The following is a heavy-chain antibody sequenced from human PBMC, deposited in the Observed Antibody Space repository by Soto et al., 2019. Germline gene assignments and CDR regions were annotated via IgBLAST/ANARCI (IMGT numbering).Heavy chain of an antibody. J-gene: IGHJ5*02. V-gene: IGHV4-39*07. Sequence: PSETLSLTCTVSGGSVTSSSYYWGWIRQPPGKGPEWIGNIYYDGSTYYNPSLKSRVTISVDTSKNQFSLKLSSVTAADTAVYYCARSVFPWGQGTLVTVSS. CDR3: ARSVFP. CDR2: IYYDGST. CDR1: GGSVTSSSYY.